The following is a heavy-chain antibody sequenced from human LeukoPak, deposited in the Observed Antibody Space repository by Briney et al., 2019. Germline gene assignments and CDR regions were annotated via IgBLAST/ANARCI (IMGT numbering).Heavy chain of an antibody. Sequence: TGGSLRLSCAASGFSFSSYWMSWVRQAPGKGLEWVANIKLDGSEKNYVDSVKGRFTISRDNAKNSLYLQMNSLRAEDTAVYYCARPYYDSSGYNDYWGQGTLVTVSS. CDR1: GFSFSSYW. CDR2: IKLDGSEK. CDR3: ARPYYDSSGYNDY. J-gene: IGHJ4*02. V-gene: IGHV3-7*01. D-gene: IGHD3-22*01.